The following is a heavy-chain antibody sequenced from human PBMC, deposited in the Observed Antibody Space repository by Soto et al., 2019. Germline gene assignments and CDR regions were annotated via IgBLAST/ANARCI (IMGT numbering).Heavy chain of an antibody. CDR3: ARGGGFCGADCYKGGIDY. CDR2: ISYDGSDK. CDR1: GFTFSPYT. Sequence: QVQLVESGGGVGQPGRSLRLSCAASGFTFSPYTMRWVRQTPGKGLEWVAVISYDGSDKNYADSVRGRFTISRDNSKNTLFLQMNSLRAEDTALYYCARGGGFCGADCYKGGIDYWGQGALVTVSS. J-gene: IGHJ4*02. D-gene: IGHD2-21*02. V-gene: IGHV3-30-3*01.